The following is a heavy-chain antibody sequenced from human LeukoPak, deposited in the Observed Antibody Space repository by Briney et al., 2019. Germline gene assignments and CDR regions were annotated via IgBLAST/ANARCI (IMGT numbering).Heavy chain of an antibody. CDR1: GFTFSPYW. J-gene: IGHJ4*02. CDR2: INSDGSTT. CDR3: VRVNRGYGYGHYDY. Sequence: PGGSLRLSCAASGFTFSPYWMHWVRQAPGKGLVWVSRINSDGSTTSYADSVRGRFTISRDNAKNTLYLQMNSLRAEDTAVYYCVRVNRGYGYGHYDYWGQGTLVTVSS. V-gene: IGHV3-74*01. D-gene: IGHD5-18*01.